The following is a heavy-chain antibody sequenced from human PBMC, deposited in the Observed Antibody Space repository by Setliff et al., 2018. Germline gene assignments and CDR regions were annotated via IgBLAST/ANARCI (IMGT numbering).Heavy chain of an antibody. D-gene: IGHD3-16*01. CDR1: GFSLDSHT. V-gene: IGHV3-33*07. CDR3: ARLPNYVWGSPVDY. J-gene: IGHJ4*02. Sequence: GGSLRLSCTTSGFSLDSHTMLWVRQAPGKGLDWVTLIWHDGTTKIYADSVKGRFSMSRDISRNTLYLQMNRLTVEDTAVYYCARLPNYVWGSPVDYWGQGTLVTVSS. CDR2: IWHDGTTK.